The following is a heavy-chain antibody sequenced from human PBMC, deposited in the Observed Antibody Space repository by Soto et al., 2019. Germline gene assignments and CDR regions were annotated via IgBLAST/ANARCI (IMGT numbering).Heavy chain of an antibody. D-gene: IGHD1-26*01. Sequence: GGSLRLSCAASGFTFSSYWMSWVRQAPGKGLEWVANIKQDGSEKYYVDSVKGRFTISRDNAKNSLYLQMNSLRAEDTAVYYCARDAGGSYYYYYGMDVWGQGTTVTVSS. CDR1: GFTFSSYW. J-gene: IGHJ6*02. CDR2: IKQDGSEK. CDR3: ARDAGGSYYYYYGMDV. V-gene: IGHV3-7*05.